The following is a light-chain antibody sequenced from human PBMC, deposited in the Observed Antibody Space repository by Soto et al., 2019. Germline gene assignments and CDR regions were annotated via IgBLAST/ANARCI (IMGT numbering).Light chain of an antibody. CDR2: GAS. J-gene: IGKJ1*01. V-gene: IGKV3-15*01. Sequence: EIVMTQSPATLSVSPGERATLSCRASQSISSILVWYQQKPGQAPRLLIYGASTRVTGIPARFSGGGSGTEFTLTISSLQSEDFAVYYCQQYNNWPRTSGQGTKVEIK. CDR1: QSISSI. CDR3: QQYNNWPRT.